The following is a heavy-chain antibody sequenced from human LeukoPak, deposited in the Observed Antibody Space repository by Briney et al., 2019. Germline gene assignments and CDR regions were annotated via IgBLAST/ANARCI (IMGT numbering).Heavy chain of an antibody. D-gene: IGHD3-22*01. J-gene: IGHJ6*03. CDR1: GGSISSGGYS. CDR3: VRVIGAPNYYYYMDV. V-gene: IGHV4-30-2*01. CDR2: IYHSGST. Sequence: SETLSLTCTVSGGSISSGGYSWSWIRQPPGKGLEWIGYIYHSGSTYYNPSLKSRVTISVDRSKNQFSLKLSSVTAADTAVYYCVRVIGAPNYYYYMDVWGKGTTVTVSS.